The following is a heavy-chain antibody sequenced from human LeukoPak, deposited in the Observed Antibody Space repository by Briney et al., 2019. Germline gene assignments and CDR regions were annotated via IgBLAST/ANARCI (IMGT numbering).Heavy chain of an antibody. CDR1: GYDFSTKW. CDR3: ARLAPDYADYWFDP. D-gene: IGHD4-17*01. CDR2: IYPLDSIT. J-gene: IGHJ5*02. V-gene: IGHV5-51*01. Sequence: ESLKISCQTSGYDFSTKWIGWVRQMPGKGLEWMGIIYPLDSITRYSPSFQGHVNISADTSINTAYLQWTSLKPSDTAIYYCARLAPDYADYWFDPWGQGTLVTVSS.